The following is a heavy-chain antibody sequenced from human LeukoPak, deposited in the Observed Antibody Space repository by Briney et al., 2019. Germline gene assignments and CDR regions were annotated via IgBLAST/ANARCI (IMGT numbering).Heavy chain of an antibody. CDR3: ASSYYDFWSGYHDAFDI. CDR2: IKQDGSEK. Sequence: GGSLRLSCAASGFTFSSYWMSWVRQAPGKGLEWVANIKQDGSEKYYVDSVKGRFTISRGNAKNSLYLQMNSLRAEDTAVYYCASSYYDFWSGYHDAFDIWGQGTMVTVSS. V-gene: IGHV3-7*01. D-gene: IGHD3-3*01. J-gene: IGHJ3*02. CDR1: GFTFSSYW.